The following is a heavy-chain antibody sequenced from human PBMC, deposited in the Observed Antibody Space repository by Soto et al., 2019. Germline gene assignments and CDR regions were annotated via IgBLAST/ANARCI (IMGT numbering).Heavy chain of an antibody. Sequence: GGSLRLSCAASGFTFSSYWMSWVRQAPGKGLEWVANIKQDGSEKYYVDSVKGRFTISRDNAKNSLYLQMNSLRAEDTAVYYCAREVDSSSMGVYYFDYWGQGTLVTVSS. V-gene: IGHV3-7*01. J-gene: IGHJ4*02. CDR2: IKQDGSEK. CDR1: GFTFSSYW. D-gene: IGHD6-6*01. CDR3: AREVDSSSMGVYYFDY.